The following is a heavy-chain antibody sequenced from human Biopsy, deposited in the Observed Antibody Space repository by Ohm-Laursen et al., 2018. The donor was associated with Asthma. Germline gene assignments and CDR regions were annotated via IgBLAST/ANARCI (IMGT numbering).Heavy chain of an antibody. CDR1: PGSINDYY. CDR2: VHSTGST. CDR3: ARATSTWSQSGPHYFDH. D-gene: IGHD6-13*01. J-gene: IGHJ4*02. Sequence: SDTLSLTCVVSPGSINDYYWNWIRQFPGKGLEWIGYVHSTGSTRSNPSLKSRLTISVDTSVDQVSLKLTSVTAADTAVYYCARATSTWSQSGPHYFDHWGQGTLVTVSS. V-gene: IGHV4-59*07.